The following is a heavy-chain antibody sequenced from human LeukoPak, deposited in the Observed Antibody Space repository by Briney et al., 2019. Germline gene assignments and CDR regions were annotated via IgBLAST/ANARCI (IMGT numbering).Heavy chain of an antibody. J-gene: IGHJ5*02. V-gene: IGHV3-74*01. D-gene: IGHD3-16*01. Sequence: GGSLRLSCAASGFPFSTYWMHWVRQAPGKGLVWVSHINSDGSRTNYADSVKGRFTISRDNAKNTLYLQVNSLRAEDTAVYYCARGATFDPWGQGTLVTVSS. CDR1: GFPFSTYW. CDR2: INSDGSRT. CDR3: ARGATFDP.